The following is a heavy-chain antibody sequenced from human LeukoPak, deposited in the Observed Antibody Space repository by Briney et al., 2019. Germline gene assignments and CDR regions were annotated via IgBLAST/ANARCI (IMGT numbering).Heavy chain of an antibody. CDR1: GLTFSSYG. Sequence: GESLRLSCAASGLTFSSYGMHWVRQAPGKGLEWVANIKGDGSEKYHVDSVKGRFTISRDNAKNSLYLQMNSLRAEDTAVYYCAKFPYGDCVHYWGQGTLVTVSS. V-gene: IGHV3-7*03. D-gene: IGHD4-17*01. CDR2: IKGDGSEK. CDR3: AKFPYGDCVHY. J-gene: IGHJ4*02.